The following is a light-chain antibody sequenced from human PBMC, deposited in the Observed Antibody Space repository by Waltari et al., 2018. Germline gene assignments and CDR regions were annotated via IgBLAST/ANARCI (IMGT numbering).Light chain of an antibody. CDR2: GAS. CDR3: QQYGNSPPT. Sequence: EIVLTQSPGTLSLSPGERATLSCRASQSLSSIDLAWYQQKPGQAPRLLIYGASSRATGIPDRFSGSGSGTDFTLTISRLEPEDFAVYYCQQYGNSPPTFGQGTKVEIK. J-gene: IGKJ1*01. CDR1: QSLSSID. V-gene: IGKV3-20*01.